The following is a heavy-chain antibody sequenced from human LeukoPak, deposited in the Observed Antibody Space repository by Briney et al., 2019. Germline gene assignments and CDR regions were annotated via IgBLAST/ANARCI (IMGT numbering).Heavy chain of an antibody. D-gene: IGHD2-15*01. Sequence: ASVKVSCKASGYTFTSYDINWVRQATGQGLEWMGWMNPNSGNTGYAQKFQGRVTMTRNTSISTAYMELSSLRSEDTAMYYCASALRGCSGGSCYSTALYYFDYWGQGTLVTVSS. CDR1: GYTFTSYD. CDR3: ASALRGCSGGSCYSTALYYFDY. J-gene: IGHJ4*02. CDR2: MNPNSGNT. V-gene: IGHV1-8*01.